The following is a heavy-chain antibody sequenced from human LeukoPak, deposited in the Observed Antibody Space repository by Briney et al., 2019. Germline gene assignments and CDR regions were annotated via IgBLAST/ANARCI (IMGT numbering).Heavy chain of an antibody. D-gene: IGHD1-26*01. J-gene: IGHJ4*02. CDR2: ISSSGSTI. CDR1: GFTFSDYY. CDR3: ARERIGGEVNSAPGHYFDY. Sequence: PGGSLRLSCAASGFTFSDYYMRWIRQAPGEGLERGSYISSSGSTIYYADSVKGPFTISRDNAKNSLYLQMNTLRAEDRAVCYCARERIGGEVNSAPGHYFDYWGQGTLVTVSS. V-gene: IGHV3-11*01.